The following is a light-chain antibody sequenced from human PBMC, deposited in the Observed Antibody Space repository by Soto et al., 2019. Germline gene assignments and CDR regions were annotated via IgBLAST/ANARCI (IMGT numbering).Light chain of an antibody. Sequence: QSALPQPRSVSGSPGQSVAISCTGTSSDVGGYNFVSWYQQHPGNAPKLIIYDVSKRPSGVPDRFSGSKSGNTASLTLSGLQAEDEADYYCCSYAGSYTLWVFGGGTKLTVL. CDR1: SSDVGGYNF. V-gene: IGLV2-11*01. CDR2: DVS. CDR3: CSYAGSYTLWV. J-gene: IGLJ3*02.